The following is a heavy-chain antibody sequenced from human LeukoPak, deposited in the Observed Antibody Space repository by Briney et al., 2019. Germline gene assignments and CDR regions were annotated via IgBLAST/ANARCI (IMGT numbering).Heavy chain of an antibody. CDR1: GFTFSSYG. Sequence: GGSLRLSCAASGFTFSSYGMNWVRQAPGKGLEWVSYISPSSSTIYYADSGKGRFTISRDNAKNSLYLQMNSLRAEDTAVYYCAREHAPFGSGCTAAYWGQGTLVTVSS. CDR3: AREHAPFGSGCTAAY. J-gene: IGHJ4*02. CDR2: ISPSSSTI. D-gene: IGHD6-19*01. V-gene: IGHV3-48*01.